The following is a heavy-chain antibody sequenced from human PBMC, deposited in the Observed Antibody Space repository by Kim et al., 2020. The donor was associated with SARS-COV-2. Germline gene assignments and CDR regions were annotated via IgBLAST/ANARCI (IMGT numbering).Heavy chain of an antibody. Sequence: NYNPALKSRVTISVDTSKNQFSLKLSSVTAADTAVYYCARAPYSGGLFDYWGQGTLVTVSS. J-gene: IGHJ4*02. CDR3: ARAPYSGGLFDY. V-gene: IGHV4-59*01. D-gene: IGHD1-26*01.